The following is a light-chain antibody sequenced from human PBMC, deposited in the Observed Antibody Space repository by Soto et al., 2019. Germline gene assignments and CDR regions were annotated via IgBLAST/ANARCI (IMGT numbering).Light chain of an antibody. Sequence: IVMTQSPATLSVSPGERATLSCRASQSVSSNLAWHQQKPGQAPRILMYDASTRATGIPARFSGSGSGTELTLTISSLQSEDFAVYYCQQYNNWPPWTFGQGTKVDIK. V-gene: IGKV3-15*01. CDR1: QSVSSN. J-gene: IGKJ1*01. CDR3: QQYNNWPPWT. CDR2: DAS.